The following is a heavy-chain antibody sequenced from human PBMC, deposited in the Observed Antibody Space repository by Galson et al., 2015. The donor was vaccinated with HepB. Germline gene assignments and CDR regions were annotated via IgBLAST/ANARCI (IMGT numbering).Heavy chain of an antibody. J-gene: IGHJ6*02. CDR3: AREVGSLWFGDRNGMDV. CDR2: INPSGGST. D-gene: IGHD3-10*01. Sequence: SVKVSCKASGYTFTSYYMHWVRQAPGQGLEWMGIINPSGGSTSYAQKFQGRVTMTRDTSTSTVYMELSSLRSEDTAVYYWAREVGSLWFGDRNGMDVWGQGTTVTVSS. CDR1: GYTFTSYY. V-gene: IGHV1-46*03.